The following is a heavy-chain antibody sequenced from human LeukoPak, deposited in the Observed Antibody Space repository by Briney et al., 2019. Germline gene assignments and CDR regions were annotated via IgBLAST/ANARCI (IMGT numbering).Heavy chain of an antibody. CDR3: ARGLVVPAAMPEYFDY. D-gene: IGHD2-2*01. CDR2: INHSGST. J-gene: IGHJ4*02. CDR1: GGSFSGYY. Sequence: SETLSLTCAVYGGSFSGYYWSWIRQPPGKGLEWIGEINHSGSTNYNPSLKSRVTKSVDTSKNQFSLKLSSVTAADTAVYYCARGLVVPAAMPEYFDYWGQGTLVTVSS. V-gene: IGHV4-34*01.